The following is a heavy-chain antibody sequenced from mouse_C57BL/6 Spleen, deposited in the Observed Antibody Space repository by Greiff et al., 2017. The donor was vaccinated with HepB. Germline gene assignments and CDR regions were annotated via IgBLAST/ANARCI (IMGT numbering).Heavy chain of an antibody. CDR2: IYPRDGST. J-gene: IGHJ3*01. D-gene: IGHD1-1*01. Sequence: QVQLVESGPELVKPGASVKLSCKASGYTFTSYDINWVKQRPGQGLEWIGWIYPRDGSTKYNEKFKGKATLTVDTSSSTAYMELHSLTSEDSAVYFCARPYYGSSPPWFAYWGQGTLVTVSA. V-gene: IGHV1-85*01. CDR1: GYTFTSYD. CDR3: ARPYYGSSPPWFAY.